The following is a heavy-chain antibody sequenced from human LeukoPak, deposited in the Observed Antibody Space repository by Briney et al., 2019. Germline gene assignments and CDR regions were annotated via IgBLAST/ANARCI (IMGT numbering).Heavy chain of an antibody. Sequence: GGSLRLSCAASGFTFSNYWMTWVRQAPGKGLEWVANIKQDGSEKYYVDSVKGRFTISRDNAKNPLFLQMNSLRAEDTAVYYCAREENYDSFDYWGQGTLVTVSS. CDR3: AREENYDSFDY. CDR2: IKQDGSEK. J-gene: IGHJ4*02. V-gene: IGHV3-7*01. D-gene: IGHD5-12*01. CDR1: GFTFSNYW.